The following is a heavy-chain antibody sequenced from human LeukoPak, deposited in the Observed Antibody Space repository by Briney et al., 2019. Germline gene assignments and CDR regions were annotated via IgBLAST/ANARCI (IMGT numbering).Heavy chain of an antibody. D-gene: IGHD3-16*02. CDR1: GGSFSGYY. CDR3: GRARVWGSYRSGLLDY. Sequence: PSETLSLTCAVYGGSFSGYYWSWIRQPPGKGLEWMGEINHSGSTNYNPSLKSRGTISVDPYKNQFSLKLSSVTAADTAVYYCGRARVWGSYRSGLLDYWGQGTLVTVSS. CDR2: INHSGST. V-gene: IGHV4-34*01. J-gene: IGHJ4*02.